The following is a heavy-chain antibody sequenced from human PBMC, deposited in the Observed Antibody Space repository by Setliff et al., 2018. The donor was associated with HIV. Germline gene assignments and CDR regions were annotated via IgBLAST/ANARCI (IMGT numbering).Heavy chain of an antibody. CDR2: IYYAGNT. CDR1: GASVSTIDYY. V-gene: IGHV4-39*01. CDR3: ARHSRTAVPTIDY. J-gene: IGHJ4*02. Sequence: PSETLSLTCTVSGASVSTIDYYWGWVRQSPRAGLEWIADIYYAGNTYYNPSLKSRATISIDTSRNQFSLKVTSLTAADTAVYYCARHSRTAVPTIDYWGQGTLVTSPQ. D-gene: IGHD4-17*01.